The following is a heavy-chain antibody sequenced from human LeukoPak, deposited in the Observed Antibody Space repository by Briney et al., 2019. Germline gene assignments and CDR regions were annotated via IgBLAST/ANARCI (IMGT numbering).Heavy chain of an antibody. Sequence: PGGSLRLSCAASGFTFSSYAMHWVRQAPGKGLEWVAVISYDGSNKYYADSVKGRFTISRDNSKNTLYLQMNSLRAEDTAVYYCARGVPDDYSNFPFDYWGQGTLVTVSS. CDR2: ISYDGSNK. V-gene: IGHV3-30-3*01. CDR3: ARGVPDDYSNFPFDY. D-gene: IGHD4-11*01. CDR1: GFTFSSYA. J-gene: IGHJ4*02.